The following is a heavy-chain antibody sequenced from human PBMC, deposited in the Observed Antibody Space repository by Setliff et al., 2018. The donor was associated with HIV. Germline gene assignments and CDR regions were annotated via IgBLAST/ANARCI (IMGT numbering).Heavy chain of an antibody. CDR2: IHHSGSS. CDR3: ASGWVRQSRRFGGVIVLPPFDY. D-gene: IGHD3-16*02. J-gene: IGHJ4*02. Sequence: SATLSLTCTVSGGSISSSDFYWNWIRQRPGKALEWIGYIHHSGSSSHNPSLKSRLTTSINASKSQFSLRLSPVTAADTAVYYCASGWVRQSRRFGGVIVLPPFDYWGQGTLVTVSS. CDR1: GGSISSSDFY. V-gene: IGHV4-31*03.